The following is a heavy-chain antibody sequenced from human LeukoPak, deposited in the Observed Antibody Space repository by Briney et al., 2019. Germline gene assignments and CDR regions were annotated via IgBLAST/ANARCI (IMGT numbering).Heavy chain of an antibody. CDR3: ARLYGDYGTYYYYYGMDV. J-gene: IGHJ6*02. CDR1: GFTVSSNY. D-gene: IGHD4-17*01. CDR2: IYSGGST. Sequence: PGGSLRLSCAASGFTVSSNYMSWVRQGPGKGLEWVSVIYSGGSTYYANSVKGRFTISRDNSKNTLYLQMNSLRAEDTAVYYCARLYGDYGTYYYYYGMDVWGQGTTVTVSS. V-gene: IGHV3-66*02.